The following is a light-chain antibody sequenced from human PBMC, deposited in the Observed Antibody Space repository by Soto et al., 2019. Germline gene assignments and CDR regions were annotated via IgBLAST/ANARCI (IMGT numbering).Light chain of an antibody. CDR3: QQYNNSPRA. CDR1: QSVSSN. CDR2: GAS. V-gene: IGKV3-15*01. Sequence: EIVMTQSPATLSVSPGERATLSCRASQSVSSNLAWYQQKPGQAPRLLIYGASTRATGIPARFSGSGSGTEFTLTISSLQSVDFAVYYCQQYNNSPRAFDQGTKVEIK. J-gene: IGKJ1*01.